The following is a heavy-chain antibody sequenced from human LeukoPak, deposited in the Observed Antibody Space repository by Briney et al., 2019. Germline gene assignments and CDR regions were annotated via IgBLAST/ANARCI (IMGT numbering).Heavy chain of an antibody. CDR2: ISSSSSYI. V-gene: IGHV3-21*01. CDR3: ARGTSFRHYYYYYMDV. D-gene: IGHD2-2*01. Sequence: GGTLRLSCAASGITFSSYGMSWVRQAPGKGLEWVSSISSSSSYIYYADSVKGRFTISRDNAKNSLYLQMNSLRAEDTAVYYCARGTSFRHYYYYYMDVWGKGTTVTVSS. J-gene: IGHJ6*03. CDR1: GITFSSYG.